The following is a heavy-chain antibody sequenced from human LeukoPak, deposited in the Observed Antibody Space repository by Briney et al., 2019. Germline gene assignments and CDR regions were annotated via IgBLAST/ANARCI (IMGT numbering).Heavy chain of an antibody. CDR1: GYTFSIYG. J-gene: IGHJ4*02. CDR2: ISAYNGNT. CDR3: ARGLGSYPEIPLDY. Sequence: ASVTVSCKASGYTFSIYGISWVRQAPGQGLQWMGWISAYNGNTNYAQKLQGRVTMTTDTSTSTAYMELRSLRSDDTAVYYCARGLGSYPEIPLDYWGQGTLVTVSS. V-gene: IGHV1-18*01. D-gene: IGHD3-16*02.